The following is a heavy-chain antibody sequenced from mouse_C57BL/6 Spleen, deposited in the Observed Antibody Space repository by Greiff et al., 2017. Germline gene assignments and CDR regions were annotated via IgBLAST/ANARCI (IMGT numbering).Heavy chain of an antibody. D-gene: IGHD1-1*01. Sequence: QVQLQQSGAELVKPGASVKISCKASGYAFSSYWMNWVKQRPGKGLEWIGQIYPGDGDTNYNGKFKGKATLTADKSSSTAYMQLSSLTSEASAVYFCASFTTDLPFAYWGQGTLVTVSA. CDR2: IYPGDGDT. CDR1: GYAFSSYW. J-gene: IGHJ3*01. CDR3: ASFTTDLPFAY. V-gene: IGHV1-80*01.